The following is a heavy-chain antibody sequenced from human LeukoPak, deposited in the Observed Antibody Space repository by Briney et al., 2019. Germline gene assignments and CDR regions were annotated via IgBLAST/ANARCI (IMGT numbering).Heavy chain of an antibody. V-gene: IGHV3-30*18. CDR1: GFAFSSYS. CDR3: AKGSDFDY. J-gene: IGHJ4*02. CDR2: ISYDGSNK. Sequence: PGGSLRLSCAACGFAFSSYSMSWVRQAPGKGLEWVAVISYDGSNKYYADSVKGRFTISRDNSKNTLYLQMNSLRAEDTAVYYCAKGSDFDYWGQGTLVTVSS.